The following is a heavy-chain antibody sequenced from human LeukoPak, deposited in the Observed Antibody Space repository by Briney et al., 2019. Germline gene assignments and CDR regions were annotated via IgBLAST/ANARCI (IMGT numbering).Heavy chain of an antibody. CDR3: AKGRNWFGP. J-gene: IGHJ5*02. CDR1: GGSFSGHC. V-gene: IGHV4-4*08. CDR2: IYTAGTT. Sequence: SETLSLTCSVAGGSFSGHCWTWIRQTPGEGLQWIGYIYTAGTTKYNPSFKSRVTISIDMSQNQFSLTLDSVTAADTAVYFCAKGRNWFGPWGQGTLVTVSS.